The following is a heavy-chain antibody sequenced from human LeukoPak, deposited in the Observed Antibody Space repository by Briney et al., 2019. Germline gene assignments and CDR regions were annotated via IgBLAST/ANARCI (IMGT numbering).Heavy chain of an antibody. J-gene: IGHJ6*02. CDR1: GFTFSSYA. Sequence: GGSLRLSCAASGFTFSSYAMSWVRQAPGKGLEWVSAISGSGGSTYYADSVKGRFTISRDNSKNTLYLQMNSLRAEDTAVYYCARDEMTTVTTNYYYYGMDVWGQGTTVTVSS. D-gene: IGHD4-17*01. V-gene: IGHV3-23*01. CDR3: ARDEMTTVTTNYYYYGMDV. CDR2: ISGSGGST.